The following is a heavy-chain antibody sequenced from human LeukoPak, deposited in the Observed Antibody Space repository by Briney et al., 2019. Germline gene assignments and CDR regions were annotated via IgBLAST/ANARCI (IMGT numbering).Heavy chain of an antibody. CDR3: ARDLGYYDSSGSSYYYGMDV. J-gene: IGHJ6*02. CDR2: IWYDENNQ. V-gene: IGHV3-30-3*01. Sequence: PGGSLRLSCVASGFRFGNHAMHWVRQAPGKGLEWVAVIWYDENNQHYADSVKGRFTISRDNSENTLYLQMSSLRPDDTAVYYCARDLGYYDSSGSSYYYGMDVWGQGTTVTVSS. CDR1: GFRFGNHA. D-gene: IGHD3-22*01.